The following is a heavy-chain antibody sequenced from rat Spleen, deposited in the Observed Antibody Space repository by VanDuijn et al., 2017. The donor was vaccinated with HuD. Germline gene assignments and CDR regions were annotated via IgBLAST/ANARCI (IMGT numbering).Heavy chain of an antibody. CDR3: TRVDYPGVAHYFDY. V-gene: IGHV5-31*01. CDR1: GFTFNYYW. D-gene: IGHD1-4*01. J-gene: IGHJ2*01. CDR2: ITNTGGST. Sequence: EVQLVESGGGLVQPGRSLKLSCVASGFTFNYYWMTWIRQAPGRGLEWVASITNTGGSTYYPDSVKGRFTISRDDAKSTLYLQMNSLKSEDTATYYCTRVDYPGVAHYFDYWGQGVMVTVSS.